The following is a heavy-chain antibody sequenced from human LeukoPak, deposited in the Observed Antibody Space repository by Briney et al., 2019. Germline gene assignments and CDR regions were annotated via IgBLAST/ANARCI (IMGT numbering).Heavy chain of an antibody. CDR3: ARTVASITIFGVDLNWFDP. CDR1: GGSISSYY. D-gene: IGHD3-3*01. Sequence: SETLSLTCTVSGGSISSYYWSWIRHPPGTGLEWIGYIYYSGSTNYNPSLKSRVTISVDTSKNQFSLKLSSVTAADTAVYYCARTVASITIFGVDLNWFDPWGQGTLVTVSS. J-gene: IGHJ5*02. CDR2: IYYSGST. V-gene: IGHV4-59*01.